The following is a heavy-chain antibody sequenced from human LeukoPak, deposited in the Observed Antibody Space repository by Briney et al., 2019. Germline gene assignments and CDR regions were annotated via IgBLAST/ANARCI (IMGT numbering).Heavy chain of an antibody. J-gene: IGHJ4*02. D-gene: IGHD6-13*01. CDR2: INGSGGST. CDR3: AKGAAAGNFPNY. V-gene: IGHV3-23*01. CDR1: GFTFSSHG. Sequence: GGSLRLSCAASGFTFSSHGMSWVRQAPGKGLEWVSEINGSGGSTAYADSVKGRYTISRDNSQNTLYLQMTNLRAEDTAVYFCAKGAAAGNFPNYWGQGTLVTVSS.